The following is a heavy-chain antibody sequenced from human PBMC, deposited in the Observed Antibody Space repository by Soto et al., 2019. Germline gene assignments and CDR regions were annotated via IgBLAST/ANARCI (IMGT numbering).Heavy chain of an antibody. CDR1: GFTFSSYW. Sequence: GGSLKLSCAASGFTFSSYWMSWVRQAPGKGLEWVANIKQDGSEKYYVDSVKGRFTISRDNAKNSLYLQMNSLRAEDTAVYYCARVGSSDTLYYYYYYMDVWGKGTTVTVSS. V-gene: IGHV3-7*01. CDR3: ARVGSSDTLYYYYYYMDV. J-gene: IGHJ6*03. CDR2: IKQDGSEK. D-gene: IGHD1-26*01.